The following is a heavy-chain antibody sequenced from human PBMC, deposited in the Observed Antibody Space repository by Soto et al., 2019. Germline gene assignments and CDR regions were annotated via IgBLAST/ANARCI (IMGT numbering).Heavy chain of an antibody. Sequence: GGSLRLSCAASGFTFSSYAMSWVRQAPGKGLKWVSTISGDSGRTFYADSVKGRFTISRDSSKNTLFLQMNSLRAEDTAVYYCEKSSSSGYFYLDCWGQGTLVTVSS. J-gene: IGHJ4*02. D-gene: IGHD3-22*01. CDR1: GFTFSSYA. V-gene: IGHV3-23*01. CDR2: ISGDSGRT. CDR3: EKSSSSGYFYLDC.